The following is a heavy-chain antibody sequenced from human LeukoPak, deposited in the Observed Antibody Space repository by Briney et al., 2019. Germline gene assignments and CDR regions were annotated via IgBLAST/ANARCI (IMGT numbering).Heavy chain of an antibody. V-gene: IGHV3-11*04. Sequence: GGSLRLSCAASGFTSSDYYMTWIRQPPGKGPEWISYISSSGGTTTYVDSVKGRFTVSRDNAKNTLYLQVNNLRAEDTAVYYCARGPNSNWSGLDFWGQGTLLTVSS. D-gene: IGHD6-6*01. CDR3: ARGPNSNWSGLDF. CDR1: GFTSSDYY. J-gene: IGHJ4*02. CDR2: ISSSGGTT.